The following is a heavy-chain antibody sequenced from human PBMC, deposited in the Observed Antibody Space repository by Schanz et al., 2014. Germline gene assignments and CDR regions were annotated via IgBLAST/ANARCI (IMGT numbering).Heavy chain of an antibody. Sequence: EVQLVESGGGLVQPGRSLRLSCAASGFTFDNYAMHWVRQAPGKGLEWFSSISWNSGSVAYADSMKGRFTISRDDAKNSLDLQMNSLRAEDTALYYCATDRQTTVSRVGYYYGMDVWGQGTTVTVSS. CDR2: ISWNSGSV. CDR1: GFTFDNYA. V-gene: IGHV3-9*01. D-gene: IGHD4-4*01. J-gene: IGHJ6*02. CDR3: ATDRQTTVSRVGYYYGMDV.